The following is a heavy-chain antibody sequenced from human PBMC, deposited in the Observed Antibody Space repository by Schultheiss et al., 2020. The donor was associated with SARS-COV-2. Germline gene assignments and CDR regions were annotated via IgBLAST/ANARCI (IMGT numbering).Heavy chain of an antibody. CDR3: AHRPFSGYYVYY. V-gene: IGHV2-70*12. Sequence: SGPTLVKPTQTLTLTCTFSGFSLTTSGMCVSWIRQPPGKALEWLALIDWDDDKYYSTSLKTRLTISKDTSKNQVVLTMTNMDPVDTATYYCAHRPFSGYYVYYWGQGTLVTVSS. J-gene: IGHJ4*02. CDR2: IDWDDDK. D-gene: IGHD3-22*01. CDR1: GFSLTTSGMC.